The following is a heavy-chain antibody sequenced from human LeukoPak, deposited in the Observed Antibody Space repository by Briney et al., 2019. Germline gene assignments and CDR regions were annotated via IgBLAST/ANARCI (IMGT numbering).Heavy chain of an antibody. J-gene: IGHJ4*02. CDR2: IRYDGSDK. D-gene: IGHD6-6*01. CDR1: GFNFDGYG. Sequence: GGSLRLSCAASGFNFDGYGMHWVRQAPGKGLEWVAFIRYDGSDKYYADSVKGRFTISRDNAKNTLYLQMNSLRAEDTAVYYCARGLSGYASSLGYWGQGTLVTVSA. V-gene: IGHV3-30*02. CDR3: ARGLSGYASSLGY.